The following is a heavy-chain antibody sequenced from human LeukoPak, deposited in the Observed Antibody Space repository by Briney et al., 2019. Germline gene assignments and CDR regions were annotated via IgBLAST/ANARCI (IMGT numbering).Heavy chain of an antibody. CDR1: GGSISSGGYY. CDR3: ARGRGPPRYFDY. Sequence: SETLSLTCTVSGGSISSGGYYWSWIRQPPGKGLEWIGEINHSGSTNYNPSLKSRVTISVDTSKNQFSLKLSSVTAADTAVYYCARGRGPPRYFDYWGQGTLVTVSS. V-gene: IGHV4-39*07. J-gene: IGHJ4*02. CDR2: INHSGST.